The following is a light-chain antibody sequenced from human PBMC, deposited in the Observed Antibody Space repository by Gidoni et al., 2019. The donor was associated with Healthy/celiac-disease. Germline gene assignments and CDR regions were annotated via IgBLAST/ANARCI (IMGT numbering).Light chain of an antibody. CDR3: QQYNNWPPVT. CDR2: AAS. CDR1: QRVNSN. V-gene: IGKV3-15*01. J-gene: IGKJ2*01. Sequence: EIVMTQSPATLSVSPGERATLSCRASQRVNSNLAWYQQKPGQAPRLLIYAASTRATGIPGRFRGSGSGTEFTLFSSLQSEDFAVYYCQQYNNWPPVTFGQGTKLEIK.